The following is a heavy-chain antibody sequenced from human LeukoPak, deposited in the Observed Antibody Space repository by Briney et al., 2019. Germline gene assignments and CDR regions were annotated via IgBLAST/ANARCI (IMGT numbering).Heavy chain of an antibody. J-gene: IGHJ2*01. CDR2: IYTSGST. D-gene: IGHD4-17*01. CDR3: ARDDRTVIEENPDWYFDL. Sequence: SQTLSLTCTVSGGSISSGSYDWSWIRQPAGKGLEWIGRIYTSGSTYYNPSLKSRVTISVDTSKNQFSLKLSSVTAADTAVYYCARDDRTVIEENPDWYFDLWGRGTLVTVSS. V-gene: IGHV4-61*02. CDR1: GGSISSGSYD.